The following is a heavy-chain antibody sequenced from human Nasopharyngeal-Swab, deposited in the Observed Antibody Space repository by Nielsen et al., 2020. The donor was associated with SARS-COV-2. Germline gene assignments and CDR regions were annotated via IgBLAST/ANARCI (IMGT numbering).Heavy chain of an antibody. J-gene: IGHJ6*02. CDR3: AKDHQLIRNYYYYDMDV. V-gene: IGHV3-30*18. Sequence: WIRQPPGKGLEWMAVISYDGIKKYYAGSVKGRFTLSRDNSKNTLYLQMNSLRTEDTAVYYCAKDHQLIRNYYYYDMDVWGQGTTVTVSS. D-gene: IGHD2-8*01. CDR2: ISYDGIKK.